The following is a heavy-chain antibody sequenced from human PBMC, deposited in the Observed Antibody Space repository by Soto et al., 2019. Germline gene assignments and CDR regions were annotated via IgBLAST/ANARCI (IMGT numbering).Heavy chain of an antibody. J-gene: IGHJ4*02. D-gene: IGHD1-26*01. CDR3: ARRLGATFGDY. CDR1: GGSISSSSYY. V-gene: IGHV4-39*01. Sequence: QLQLQESGPGLVKPSETLSLTRTVSGGSISSSSYYWGWIRQPPGKGLEWIGSIYYSGSTYYHPSLKSRVTISVDTSKNQFSLKLSSVTAADTAVYYCARRLGATFGDYWGQGTLVTVSS. CDR2: IYYSGST.